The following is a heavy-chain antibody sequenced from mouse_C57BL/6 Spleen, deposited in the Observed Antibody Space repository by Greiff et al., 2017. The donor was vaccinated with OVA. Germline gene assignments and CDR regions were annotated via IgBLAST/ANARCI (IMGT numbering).Heavy chain of an antibody. V-gene: IGHV3-6*01. CDR1: GYSITSGYY. J-gene: IGHJ2*01. D-gene: IGHD3-3*01. Sequence: EVKLLESGPGLVKPSQSLSLTCSVTGYSITSGYYWNWIRQFPGNKLEWMGYISYDGSNNYNPSLKNRISITRDTSKNQFFLKLNSVTTEDTATYYCARGGDLDDWGQGTTLTVSS. CDR3: ARGGDLDD. CDR2: ISYDGSN.